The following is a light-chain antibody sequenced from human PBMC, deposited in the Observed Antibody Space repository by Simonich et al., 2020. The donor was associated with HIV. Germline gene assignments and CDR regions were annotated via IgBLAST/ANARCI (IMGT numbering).Light chain of an antibody. J-gene: IGKJ5*01. CDR1: QSVSSY. Sequence: EIVLTQSPATLSLSPGERATLSCRASQSVSSYLAWYQQKPGKAPRLLIYEASNRATGIPARFSGSGSGTDFTLTISSLEPEDFAVYYCQQRSNYPITFGQGTRLEIK. CDR3: QQRSNYPIT. V-gene: IGKV3-11*01. CDR2: EAS.